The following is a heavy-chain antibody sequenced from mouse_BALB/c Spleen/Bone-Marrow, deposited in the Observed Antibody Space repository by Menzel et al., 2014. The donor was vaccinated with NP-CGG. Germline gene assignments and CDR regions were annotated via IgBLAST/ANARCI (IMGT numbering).Heavy chain of an antibody. CDR2: INPSSGYS. D-gene: IGHD3-3*01. CDR3: TRRAAYYFDY. V-gene: IGHV1-4*01. CDR1: GYTFTSYP. Sequence: VQLVESGAELARPGASVKMSCKASGYTFTSYPMNWVKQRPGQGLEWIGYINPSSGYSNYNQKFKDKATLTADKSSSTAYMRLSSLTSEDSAVYYCTRRAAYYFDYWGQGTTLTVSS. J-gene: IGHJ2*01.